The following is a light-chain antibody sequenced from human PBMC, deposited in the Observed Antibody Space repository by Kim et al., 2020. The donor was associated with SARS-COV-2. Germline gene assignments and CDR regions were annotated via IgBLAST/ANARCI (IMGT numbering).Light chain of an antibody. CDR3: QQNGNSPWT. CDR1: QSVSSIY. CDR2: GAS. Sequence: SPGERAALSCWAGQSVSSIYLAWYQQKPGQAPRLLIYGASSRATGIPDRFSGSASVTDFTLTSRRLEPEDLAVYYYQQNGNSPWTFAQGNKGESK. V-gene: IGKV3-20*01. J-gene: IGKJ1*01.